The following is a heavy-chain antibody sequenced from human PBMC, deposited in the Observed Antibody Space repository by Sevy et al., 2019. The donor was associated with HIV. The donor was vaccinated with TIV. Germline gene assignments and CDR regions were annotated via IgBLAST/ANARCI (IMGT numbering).Heavy chain of an antibody. CDR3: AREKYASGDY. CDR1: GFTFSSYA. V-gene: IGHV3-30-3*01. Sequence: GGSLRLSCAASGFTFSSYAMHWVRQAPGKGLEWVAVISYDGSNKYYADSVKGRFTISRDNSKNTLYLQMYSLRAEDTAVYYCAREKYASGDYWGQGTLVTVSS. CDR2: ISYDGSNK. J-gene: IGHJ4*02.